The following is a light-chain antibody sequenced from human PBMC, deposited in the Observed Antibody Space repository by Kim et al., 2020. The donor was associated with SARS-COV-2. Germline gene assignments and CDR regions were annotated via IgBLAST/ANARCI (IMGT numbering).Light chain of an antibody. V-gene: IGLV2-11*03. CDR3: NSYAGSYTWL. CDR2: DVS. CDR1: SSDVGPYNY. J-gene: IGLJ3*02. Sequence: GQSGTLSGTATSSDVGPYNYVSWYQQHPGKAPKVMIYDVSERPSGVPDRFSGSKSGNTASLTISGLQAEDEADYYCNSYAGSYTWLFGGGTQLTVL.